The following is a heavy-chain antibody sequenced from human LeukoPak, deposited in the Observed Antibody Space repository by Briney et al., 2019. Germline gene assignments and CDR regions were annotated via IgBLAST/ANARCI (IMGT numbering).Heavy chain of an antibody. Sequence: PSETLSLTCTVSGGSISSGDYYWSWIRQPPGTGLEWIGYIYYSGSTYYNPSLKSRITISVDTSKNQFSLKLSSVTAADTAVYYCARDADSALDYWGQGTLVTVSS. CDR1: GGSISSGDYY. V-gene: IGHV4-30-4*01. J-gene: IGHJ4*02. D-gene: IGHD2-15*01. CDR2: IYYSGST. CDR3: ARDADSALDY.